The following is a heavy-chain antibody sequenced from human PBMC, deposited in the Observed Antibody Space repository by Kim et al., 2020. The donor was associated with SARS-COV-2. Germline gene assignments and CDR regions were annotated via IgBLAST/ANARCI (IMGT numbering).Heavy chain of an antibody. J-gene: IGHJ4*02. Sequence: PSLKSRVTISVDTSKNQFSLKRSSVTAADTAVYYCAREVLELGGRRPFDYWGQGTLVTVSS. V-gene: IGHV4-30-2*05. CDR3: AREVLELGGRRPFDY. D-gene: IGHD1-7*01.